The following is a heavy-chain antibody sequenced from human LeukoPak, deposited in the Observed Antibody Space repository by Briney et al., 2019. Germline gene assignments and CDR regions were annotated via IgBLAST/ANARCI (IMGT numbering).Heavy chain of an antibody. J-gene: IGHJ6*02. CDR1: GGSISSYY. V-gene: IGHV4-59*01. D-gene: IGHD3-9*01. CDR3: ARDKADYDILTGFYYYYGMDV. CDR2: IYYSGST. Sequence: SETLSLTCTVSGGSISSYYWSRIRQPPGKGLEWIGYIYYSGSTNYNPSLKSRVTISVDTSKNQFSLKLSSVTAADTAVYYCARDKADYDILTGFYYYYGMDVWGQGTTVTVSS.